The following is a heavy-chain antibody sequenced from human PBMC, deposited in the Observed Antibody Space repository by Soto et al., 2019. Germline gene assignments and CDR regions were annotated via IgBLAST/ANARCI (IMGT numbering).Heavy chain of an antibody. J-gene: IGHJ3*02. D-gene: IGHD2-21*02. CDR1: GFTFSSYA. CDR2: ISGSGGST. Sequence: PGGSLRLSCAASGFTFSSYAMSWVRQAPGKGLEWVSAISGSGGSTYYADSVKGRFTISRDNSKNTLYLQMNSLRAEDTAVYYCARPYCGGDCYHFHHDAFDIWGQGTMVTVSS. CDR3: ARPYCGGDCYHFHHDAFDI. V-gene: IGHV3-23*01.